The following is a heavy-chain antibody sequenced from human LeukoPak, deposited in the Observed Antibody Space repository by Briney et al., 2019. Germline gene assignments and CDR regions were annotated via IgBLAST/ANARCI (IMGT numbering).Heavy chain of an antibody. V-gene: IGHV1-2*02. CDR3: ARVSHSSGWYEGYYFDY. Sequence: ASVKVSCKASGYTFIGYYMHWVRQAPGQGLEWMGWINPNSGGTNYAQKFQGRVTMTRDTSISTAYMELSRLRSDDTAVYYCARVSHSSGWYEGYYFDYWGQGTLVTVSS. CDR1: GYTFIGYY. J-gene: IGHJ4*02. D-gene: IGHD6-19*01. CDR2: INPNSGGT.